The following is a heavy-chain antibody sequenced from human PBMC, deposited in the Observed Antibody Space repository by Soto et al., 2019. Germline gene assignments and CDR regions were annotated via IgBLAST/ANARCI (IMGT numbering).Heavy chain of an antibody. Sequence: SVKVSCKASGFTFTSSAVQWVRQARGQRLEWIGWIVVGSGNTNYAQKFQERVTITRDMSTSTAYMELSSLRSEDTAVYYRAADEGDYDFWSGYVSYYYYGMDVWGQGTTVTVSS. D-gene: IGHD3-3*01. V-gene: IGHV1-58*01. CDR2: IVVGSGNT. CDR1: GFTFTSSA. CDR3: AADEGDYDFWSGYVSYYYYGMDV. J-gene: IGHJ6*02.